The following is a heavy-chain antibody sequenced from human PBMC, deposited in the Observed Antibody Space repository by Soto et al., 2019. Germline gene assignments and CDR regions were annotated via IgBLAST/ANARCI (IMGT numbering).Heavy chain of an antibody. CDR3: ARDHYDDSSGYYSALDY. V-gene: IGHV3-30-3*01. CDR1: GFTFSSYA. CDR2: ISYDGSNK. D-gene: IGHD3-22*01. J-gene: IGHJ4*02. Sequence: QVQLVESGGGVVQPGRSLRLSCAASGFTFSSYAMHWVRQAPGKGLEWVAVISYDGSNKYYADSVKGRFTISRDNSKNTLYLQMNSLRAEDTAVYYCARDHYDDSSGYYSALDYWGQGTLVTVSA.